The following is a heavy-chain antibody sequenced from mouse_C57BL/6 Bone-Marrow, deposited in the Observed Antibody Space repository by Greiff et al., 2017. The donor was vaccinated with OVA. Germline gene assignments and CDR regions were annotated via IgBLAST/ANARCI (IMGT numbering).Heavy chain of an antibody. J-gene: IGHJ1*03. Sequence: VQLQQPGAELVMPGASVKLSCKASGYTFTSYWMHWVKQRPGQGLEWIGDIDPSGSYTNYNQKFKGKSTLTVDKSSSTAYMQLSSLTYEDSAVYDGASSDSSSYYWYFEVWGTGTTVTVSS. CDR2: IDPSGSYT. V-gene: IGHV1-69*01. CDR3: ASSDSSSYYWYFEV. CDR1: GYTFTSYW. D-gene: IGHD1-1*01.